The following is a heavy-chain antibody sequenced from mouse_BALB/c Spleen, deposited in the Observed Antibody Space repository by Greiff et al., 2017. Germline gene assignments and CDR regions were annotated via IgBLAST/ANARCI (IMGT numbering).Heavy chain of an antibody. CDR2: IDPANGNT. CDR1: GFNIKDTY. J-gene: IGHJ4*01. D-gene: IGHD2-3*01. Sequence: VQLQQSGAELVKPGASVKLSCTASGFNIKDTYMHWVKQRPEQGLEWIGRIDPANGNTKYDPKFQGKATITADTSSNTAYLQLSSLTSEDTAVYYGARRGLLLYYYAMDYWGQGTSVTVSS. CDR3: ARRGLLLYYYAMDY. V-gene: IGHV14-3*02.